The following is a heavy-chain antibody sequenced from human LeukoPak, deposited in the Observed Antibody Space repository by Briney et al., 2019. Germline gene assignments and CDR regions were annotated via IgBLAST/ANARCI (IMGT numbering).Heavy chain of an antibody. V-gene: IGHV3-48*03. Sequence: GGSLRLSCAASGFSFSSYEMNWVRQAPGNGLEWVSYIRSSGSTTYYADSVKGRFTISRDNAKDSLYLQMNSLRAEDTAVYYCVRVGNSLNYFDCWGQGTLVTVSS. CDR1: GFSFSSYE. J-gene: IGHJ4*02. CDR3: VRVGNSLNYFDC. D-gene: IGHD3-16*01. CDR2: IRSSGSTT.